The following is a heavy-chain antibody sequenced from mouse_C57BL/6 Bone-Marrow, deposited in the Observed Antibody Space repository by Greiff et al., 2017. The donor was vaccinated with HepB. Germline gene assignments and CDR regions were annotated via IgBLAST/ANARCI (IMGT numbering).Heavy chain of an antibody. CDR1: GYAFTNYL. V-gene: IGHV1-54*01. Sequence: QVHVKQSGAELVRPGTSVKVSCKASGYAFTNYLIEWVKQRPGQGLEWIGVINPGSGGTNYNEKFKGKATLTVDKSSSTAYMQLSSLTSEDSAVYYCALYDGYYAWLAYWGQGTLVTVSA. CDR3: ALYDGYYAWLAY. CDR2: INPGSGGT. D-gene: IGHD2-3*01. J-gene: IGHJ3*01.